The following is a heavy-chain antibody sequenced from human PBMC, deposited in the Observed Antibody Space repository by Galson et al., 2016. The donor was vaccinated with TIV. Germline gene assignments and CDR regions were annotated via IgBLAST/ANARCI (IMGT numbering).Heavy chain of an antibody. CDR2: IKQDGSEK. CDR3: ARDYAG. CDR1: GFTFGSYW. D-gene: IGHD3-16*01. V-gene: IGHV3-7*03. J-gene: IGHJ4*02. Sequence: SLRLSCAASGFTFGSYWMSWVRQAPGKGLEWVANIKQDGSEKYYVDPVKGRFTISRGNAKNSPYLQMNSLRAEDTAVYYCARDYAGWGQGTLVTVSS.